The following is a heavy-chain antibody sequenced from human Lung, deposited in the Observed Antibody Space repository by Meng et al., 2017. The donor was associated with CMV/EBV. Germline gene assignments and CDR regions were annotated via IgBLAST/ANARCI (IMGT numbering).Heavy chain of an antibody. Sequence: VRLEASGPGLVKPSGTLSLTCAVSGGSISSSSWWSWVRQPPGKGLEWIGEIYHSGSTNYNPSLKSRVTISVDKSKNQFSLKLSSVTAADTAVYYCASFPPPGKQWLVTDYWGQGTLVTVSS. V-gene: IGHV4-4*02. CDR1: GGSISSSSW. D-gene: IGHD6-19*01. CDR3: ASFPPPGKQWLVTDY. J-gene: IGHJ4*02. CDR2: IYHSGST.